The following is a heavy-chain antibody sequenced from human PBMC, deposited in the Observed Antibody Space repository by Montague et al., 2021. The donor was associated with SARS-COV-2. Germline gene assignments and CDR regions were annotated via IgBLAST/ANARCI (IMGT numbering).Heavy chain of an antibody. Sequence: KWFYDYAVSLKSRLTIKPDTSKNQFSLQLNSVTPEDTAVYYCARDIGSDGIYYYYGMDVWGQGTTVTVSS. D-gene: IGHD3-10*01. J-gene: IGHJ6*02. V-gene: IGHV6-1*01. CDR3: ARDIGSDGIYYYYGMDV. CDR2: KWFY.